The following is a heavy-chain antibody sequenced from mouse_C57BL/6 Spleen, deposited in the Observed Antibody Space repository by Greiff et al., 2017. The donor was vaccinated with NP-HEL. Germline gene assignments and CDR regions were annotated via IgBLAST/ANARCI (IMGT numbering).Heavy chain of an antibody. D-gene: IGHD2-2*01. V-gene: IGHV1-19*01. CDR2: INPYNGGT. CDR3: ARSVTTVYFDY. Sequence: VQLQQSGPVLVKPGASVKMSCKASGYTFTDYYMNWVKQSHGKSLEWIGVINPYNGGTSYNQKFKGKATLTVDKSSSTAYMELNSLTSEDSAVYYCARSVTTVYFDYWGQGTTLTVSS. CDR1: GYTFTDYY. J-gene: IGHJ2*01.